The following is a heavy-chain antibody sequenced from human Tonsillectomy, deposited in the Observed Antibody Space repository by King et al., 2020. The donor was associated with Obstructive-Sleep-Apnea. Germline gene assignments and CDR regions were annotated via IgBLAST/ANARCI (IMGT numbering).Heavy chain of an antibody. Sequence: VQLVESGGGLVQPGGSLRLSCAASGFTFSSYTMNWVRQAPGKGLEWISFIRSSGSIMFYADSVKGRFTISRDNSKNSLYLQMNRLRAEDTAVYYCARVQPYHSESSGPIDYWGQGTLVTVSS. D-gene: IGHD3-22*01. CDR2: IRSSGSIM. J-gene: IGHJ4*02. CDR1: GFTFSSYT. CDR3: ARVQPYHSESSGPIDY. V-gene: IGHV3-48*04.